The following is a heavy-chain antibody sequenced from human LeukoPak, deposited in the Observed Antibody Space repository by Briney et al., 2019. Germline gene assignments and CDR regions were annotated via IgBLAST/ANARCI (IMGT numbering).Heavy chain of an antibody. V-gene: IGHV4-4*02. CDR1: GGSISSSNW. CDR2: IYHSGST. J-gene: IGHJ4*02. Sequence: SETLSLTCAVSGGSISSSNWWSWVRQPPGKGLEWIGEIYHSGSTNYNPSLKSRVTISVDKSKNQFSLKLSSVTAADTAVYYCARVPYTHTDSSSWSYYFDYWGQGTLVTVSS. D-gene: IGHD6-13*01. CDR3: ARVPYTHTDSSSWSYYFDY.